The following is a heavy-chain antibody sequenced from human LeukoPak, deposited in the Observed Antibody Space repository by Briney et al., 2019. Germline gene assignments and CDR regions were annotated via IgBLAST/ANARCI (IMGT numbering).Heavy chain of an antibody. CDR2: IIPILDIA. CDR3: AGQVVSAAMYFQN. CDR1: GDTFNTYA. V-gene: IGHV1-69*04. Sequence: SVNVSCKASGDTFNTYAISWMRQAPGQGLEWMGRIIPILDIADSAQKLQGRVTITADKSTSTVYMELSSLRSEDTAVYYCAGQVVSAAMYFQNWGQGTLVTVSS. J-gene: IGHJ1*01. D-gene: IGHD2-2*01.